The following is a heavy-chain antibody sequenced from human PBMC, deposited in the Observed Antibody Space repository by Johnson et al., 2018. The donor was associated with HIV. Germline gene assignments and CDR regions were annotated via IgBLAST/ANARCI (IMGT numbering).Heavy chain of an antibody. V-gene: IGHV3-33*06. CDR3: VKEAITMEVDI. D-gene: IGHD3-10*01. CDR2: IWFDGSSK. Sequence: QVQLVESGGGLVQPGGSLRLSCAASGFTFRNYWMSWVRQATGKGLEWVSVIWFDGSSKYYADSVKGRFTISRDNSKNTLYLQMDSLRADDTAVYYCVKEAITMEVDIWGQGTTVTVSS. J-gene: IGHJ3*02. CDR1: GFTFRNYW.